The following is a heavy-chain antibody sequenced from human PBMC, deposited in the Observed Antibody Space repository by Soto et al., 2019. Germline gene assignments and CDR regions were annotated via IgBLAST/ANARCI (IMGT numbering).Heavy chain of an antibody. D-gene: IGHD1-26*01. CDR1: GGSISSYY. V-gene: IGHV4-39*01. CDR2: IYYSGST. Sequence: GALSLTCTVSGGSISSYYWGWIRQPPGKGLEWIGSIYYSGSTYHNPPLKSRVTISKDTSKNQFSLKLSSVTAADTAVYYCAVGSSGFYYIYWGQGIQVTVSS. CDR3: AVGSSGFYYIY. J-gene: IGHJ4*02.